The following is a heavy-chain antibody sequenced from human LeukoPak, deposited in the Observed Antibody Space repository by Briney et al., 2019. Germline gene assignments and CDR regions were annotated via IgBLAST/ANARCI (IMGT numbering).Heavy chain of an antibody. V-gene: IGHV3-23*01. CDR3: AKEGRGTMIVVVIAHHGMDV. D-gene: IGHD3-22*01. Sequence: GGSLRLSCAASGFTFSSYAMRWVRQAPGKGLEWVSAISGSGGSTYYADSVKGRFTISRDNSKNTLYLQMNSLRAEDTAVYYCAKEGRGTMIVVVIAHHGMDVWGQGTTVTVSS. CDR1: GFTFSSYA. CDR2: ISGSGGST. J-gene: IGHJ6*02.